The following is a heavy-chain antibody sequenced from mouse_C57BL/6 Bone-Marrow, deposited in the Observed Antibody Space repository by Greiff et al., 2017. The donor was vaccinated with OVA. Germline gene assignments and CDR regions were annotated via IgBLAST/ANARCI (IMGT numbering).Heavy chain of an antibody. J-gene: IGHJ2*01. V-gene: IGHV5-4*01. D-gene: IGHD1-1*01. Sequence: EVHLVESGGGLVKPGGSLKLSCAASGFTFSSYAMSWVRQTPEKRLEWVATISDGGSYTYYPDNVKGRFTISRDNAKNNLYLQMSHLKSEDTAMYYCARYLLLRYYFDYWGQGTTLTVSS. CDR2: ISDGGSYT. CDR1: GFTFSSYA. CDR3: ARYLLLRYYFDY.